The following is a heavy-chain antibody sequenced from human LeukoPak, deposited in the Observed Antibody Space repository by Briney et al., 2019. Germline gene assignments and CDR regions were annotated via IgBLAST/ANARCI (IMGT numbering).Heavy chain of an antibody. D-gene: IGHD6-19*01. CDR2: INPNSGGT. CDR1: GYDFTGYY. Sequence: ASVEVSCKASGYDFTGYYIQWGRQAPGQGVEWLGWINPNSGGTNYAQKFQGRGTMTRDRSSNTVYMEVSRLTSDDTAVYYCARALIAVAFFDYWGQGTLVTVSS. V-gene: IGHV1-2*02. J-gene: IGHJ4*02. CDR3: ARALIAVAFFDY.